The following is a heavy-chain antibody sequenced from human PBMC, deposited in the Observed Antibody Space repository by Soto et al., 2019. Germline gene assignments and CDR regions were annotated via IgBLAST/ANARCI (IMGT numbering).Heavy chain of an antibody. V-gene: IGHV4-34*01. CDR2: INHSGGT. CDR1: GGSFSGYY. D-gene: IGHD3-3*01. J-gene: IGHJ5*02. CDR3: AKRRERYYDFWSARAPSWFDP. Sequence: SETLSLTCSVYGGSFSGYYWSWIRQPPGKGLEWIGEINHSGGTNYNPSLKSRVTISVDTSKNQFSLKLSSVTAADTAVYYCAKRRERYYDFWSARAPSWFDPWGQGTPLPASS.